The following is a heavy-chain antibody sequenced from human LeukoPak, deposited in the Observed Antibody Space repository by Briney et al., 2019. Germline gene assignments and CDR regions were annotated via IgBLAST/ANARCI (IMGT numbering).Heavy chain of an antibody. V-gene: IGHV1-8*03. J-gene: IGHJ4*02. D-gene: IGHD3-22*01. CDR1: GYTFTSYD. CDR2: MNPNSGNT. CDR3: ARLCYDSSGYYCPLDY. Sequence: GASLKVSFKASGYTFTSYDINWVRQATGQGLEWMGWMNPNSGNTGYAQKFQGRVTITRNTSISTAYMELSSLRSEDTAVYYCARLCYDSSGYYCPLDYWGQGTLVTVSS.